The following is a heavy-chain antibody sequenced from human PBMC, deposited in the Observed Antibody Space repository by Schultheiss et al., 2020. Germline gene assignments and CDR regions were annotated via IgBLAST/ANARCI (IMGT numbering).Heavy chain of an antibody. CDR3: AKVYYDFWSGYYTGIDY. CDR1: GFTFSSYS. J-gene: IGHJ4*02. V-gene: IGHV3-30*18. Sequence: GGSLRLSCAASGFTFSSYSMNWVRQAPGKGLEWVSLISYDGTNTYYADSVKGRFTISRDNSKNTLYLQMNSLRAEDTAVYYCAKVYYDFWSGYYTGIDYWGQGTLVTVSS. D-gene: IGHD3-3*01. CDR2: ISYDGTNT.